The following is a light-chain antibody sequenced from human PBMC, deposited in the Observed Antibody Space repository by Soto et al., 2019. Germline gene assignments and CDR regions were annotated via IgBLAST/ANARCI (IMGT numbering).Light chain of an antibody. CDR3: SSFTSSSTPFV. V-gene: IGLV2-14*01. CDR2: EVS. CDR1: SSDVGTHNY. Sequence: QSALTQPASVSGSPGQSITISCTGTSSDVGTHNYVSWYRQHPGKAPKLIIYEVSNRPSGLSNRFSGSKSGNTASLTISGLQAEDEADYYCSSFTSSSTPFVFGTGTKVTVL. J-gene: IGLJ1*01.